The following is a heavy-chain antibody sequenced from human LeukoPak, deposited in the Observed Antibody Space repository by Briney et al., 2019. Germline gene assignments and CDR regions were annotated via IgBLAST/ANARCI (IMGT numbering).Heavy chain of an antibody. CDR3: ARHKGIVNKPFDY. J-gene: IGHJ4*02. CDR1: GGSISSTTYY. V-gene: IGHV4-39*01. D-gene: IGHD3-16*02. CDR2: LYYSGTS. Sequence: SETLSLTCIVSGGSISSTTYYWGWIRQPPGRGLEWIGSLYYSGTSYYSPSLKSRVTMSVDTSKNQFSLKLTSVTAADTAVYYCARHKGIVNKPFDYWGQGTLVTVPS.